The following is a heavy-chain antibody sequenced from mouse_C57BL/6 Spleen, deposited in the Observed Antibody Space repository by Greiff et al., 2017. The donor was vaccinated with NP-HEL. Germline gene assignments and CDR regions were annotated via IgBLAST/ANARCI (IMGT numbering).Heavy chain of an antibody. D-gene: IGHD1-1*01. V-gene: IGHV1-64*01. CDR3: ARGDTTGDLAY. CDR2: IHPNSGST. J-gene: IGHJ3*01. CDR1: GYTFTSYW. Sequence: QVQLQQPGAELVKPGASVKLSCKASGYTFTSYWMHWVKQRPGQGLEWIGMIHPNSGSTNYNEKFKSKATLTVDKSSITAYMQLSSLTSEDSAVYYCARGDTTGDLAYWGQGTLVTVSA.